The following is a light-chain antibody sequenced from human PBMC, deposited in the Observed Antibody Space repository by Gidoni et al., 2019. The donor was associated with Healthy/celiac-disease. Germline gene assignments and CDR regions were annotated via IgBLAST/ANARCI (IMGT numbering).Light chain of an antibody. CDR1: QSVLYSSNNKNY. J-gene: IGKJ2*01. V-gene: IGKV4-1*01. Sequence: DVVITQSPASLSVSLGDRSTINCTSSQSVLYSSNNKNYLAWYQQKPGQPPKLLIYWASTRESGVPDRFSGSGSGTDFTLTISTLQAEDVAVYYCQQYYTKYTFGQGTKLEIK. CDR2: WAS. CDR3: QQYYTKYT.